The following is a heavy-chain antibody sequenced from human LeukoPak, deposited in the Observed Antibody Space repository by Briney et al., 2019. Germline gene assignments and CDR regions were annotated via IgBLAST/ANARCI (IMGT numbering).Heavy chain of an antibody. CDR3: AKDSAIMITFGGVLDY. CDR2: ISGSGGST. D-gene: IGHD3-16*01. CDR1: GFTFSSYA. Sequence: PGGSLRLSYAASGFTFSSYAMSWVRQAPGKGLEWVSAISGSGGSTYYADSVKGRFTISRDNSKNTLYLQMNSLRAEDTAVYYCAKDSAIMITFGGVLDYWGQGTLVTVSS. V-gene: IGHV3-23*01. J-gene: IGHJ4*02.